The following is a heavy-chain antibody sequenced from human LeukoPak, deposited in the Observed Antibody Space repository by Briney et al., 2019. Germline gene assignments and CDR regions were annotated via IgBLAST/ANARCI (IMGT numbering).Heavy chain of an antibody. Sequence: PSETLSLTCAVYGGSFSGYYWSWIRQPPGKGLEWIGEINHSGSTNYNPSLKSRVTISVDTSKNQFSLKLSSVTAAVTAVYYCARGFGGYFDYWGQGTLVTVSS. CDR3: ARGFGGYFDY. J-gene: IGHJ4*02. D-gene: IGHD3-10*01. CDR1: GGSFSGYY. V-gene: IGHV4-34*01. CDR2: INHSGST.